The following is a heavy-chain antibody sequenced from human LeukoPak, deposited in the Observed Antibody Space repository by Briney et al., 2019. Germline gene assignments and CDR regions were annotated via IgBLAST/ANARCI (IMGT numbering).Heavy chain of an antibody. J-gene: IGHJ4*02. V-gene: IGHV3-30*18. CDR1: GFTFSSYG. Sequence: PGRSLRLSCAASGFTFSSYGMHWVRQAPGKGLEWVAVISYDGSNKYYADSVKGRFTISRDNSKNTLYLQMNSLRAEDTAVYYCAKDLYYYDSSGYPEVDYWGQGTLVTVSS. CDR2: ISYDGSNK. D-gene: IGHD3-22*01. CDR3: AKDLYYYDSSGYPEVDY.